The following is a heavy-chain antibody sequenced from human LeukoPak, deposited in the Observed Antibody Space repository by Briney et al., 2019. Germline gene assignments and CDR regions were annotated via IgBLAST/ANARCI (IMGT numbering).Heavy chain of an antibody. D-gene: IGHD1-26*01. CDR2: INWNGGST. CDR3: ARDLRCGSSYCTFDC. V-gene: IGHV3-20*04. J-gene: IGHJ4*02. Sequence: SWGSLCLSCAASGFSPDDYGLSCVRQAPGKGLEWVSGINWNGGSTGYADSVKGRFTISRDNAKNSLYLQMNSLRAEDTALYYCARDLRCGSSYCTFDCWGQGTLVTVSS. CDR1: GFSPDDYG.